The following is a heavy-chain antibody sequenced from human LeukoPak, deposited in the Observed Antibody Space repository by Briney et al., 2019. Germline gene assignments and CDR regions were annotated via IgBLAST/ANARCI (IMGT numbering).Heavy chain of an antibody. D-gene: IGHD6-19*01. V-gene: IGHV3-7*01. CDR3: ARLGWLGTDDAFDI. CDR2: IKQDGSEK. Sequence: GGSLRLSCEASGFTFNSYGMSWVRQAPGKGLERVANIKQDGSEKYYVDSVKGRFTISRDNAKNSLYLQMNSLRAEDTAVYYCARLGWLGTDDAFDIWGQGTMVTVSS. J-gene: IGHJ3*02. CDR1: GFTFNSYG.